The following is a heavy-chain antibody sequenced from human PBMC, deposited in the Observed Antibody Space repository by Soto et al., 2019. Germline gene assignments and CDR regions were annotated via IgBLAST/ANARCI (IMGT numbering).Heavy chain of an antibody. CDR2: IKYDGSTT. J-gene: IGHJ5*02. CDR3: AGGALGRYWFDP. D-gene: IGHD3-10*01. V-gene: IGHV3-74*01. CDR1: GFTFSSSW. Sequence: EGQLEESGGALVQPGGSLRLSCAASGFTFSSSWMHWVRQVPGGGLVWISRIKYDGSTTNYAASVQGRFTISRDNADNMVYLQMNSLRADDTAVYYCAGGALGRYWFDPWGQGTLVTVYS.